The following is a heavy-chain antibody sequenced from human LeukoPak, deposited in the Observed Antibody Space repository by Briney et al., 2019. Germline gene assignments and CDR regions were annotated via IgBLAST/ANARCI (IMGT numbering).Heavy chain of an antibody. Sequence: GGSLRLSCAASGFTFSSYAMHWVRQAPGKGLEWVTVISYDGNDKFYADSVKGRFTISRDNSKNSLYLQMNSLRAEDTAVYYCAELGITMIGGVWGKGTTVTISS. V-gene: IGHV3-30*04. D-gene: IGHD3-10*02. CDR2: ISYDGNDK. J-gene: IGHJ6*04. CDR3: AELGITMIGGV. CDR1: GFTFSSYA.